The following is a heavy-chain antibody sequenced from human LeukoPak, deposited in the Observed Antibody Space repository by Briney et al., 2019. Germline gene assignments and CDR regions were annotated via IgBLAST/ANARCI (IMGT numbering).Heavy chain of an antibody. CDR1: GFTFNNYA. J-gene: IGHJ4*02. V-gene: IGHV3-23*01. CDR3: AKVAETLSGDY. Sequence: GGSLRLSCAASGFTFNNYAMNWVRQSPGKGLEWVSGVSGSDSYTYFADSVKGRFTISRDNSRNTLYLQMNSLRAEDTAVYYCAKVAETLSGDYWGQGTLVAVSS. D-gene: IGHD6-25*01. CDR2: VSGSDSYT.